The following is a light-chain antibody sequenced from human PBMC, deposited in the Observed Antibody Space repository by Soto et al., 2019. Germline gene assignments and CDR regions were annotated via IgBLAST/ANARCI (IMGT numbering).Light chain of an antibody. CDR2: GVS. Sequence: QSALTQPASVSGSPGQSITISCTGTSSDIGGYNYVSWYQQYPGKAPQLMIFGVSDRPSGVSNRFSGSKSGTTASLTISGLQAEDEADYYCSSYKTSSTVVVFGGGTKLTVL. V-gene: IGLV2-14*01. J-gene: IGLJ2*01. CDR1: SSDIGGYNY. CDR3: SSYKTSSTVVV.